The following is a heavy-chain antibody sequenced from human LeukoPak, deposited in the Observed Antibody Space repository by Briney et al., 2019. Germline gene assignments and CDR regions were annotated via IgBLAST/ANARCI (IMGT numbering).Heavy chain of an antibody. D-gene: IGHD6-19*01. CDR3: AKDLSSLVAVAPGFDY. CDR1: GFTFSSYA. V-gene: IGHV3-23*01. J-gene: IGHJ4*02. Sequence: GGSLRLSCAASGFTFSSYAMSWVRQAPGKGLEWVSAISGSGGSTYYADSVKGRFAISRDNSKNTLYLQMNSLRAEDTAVYYCAKDLSSLVAVAPGFDYWGQGTLVTVSS. CDR2: ISGSGGST.